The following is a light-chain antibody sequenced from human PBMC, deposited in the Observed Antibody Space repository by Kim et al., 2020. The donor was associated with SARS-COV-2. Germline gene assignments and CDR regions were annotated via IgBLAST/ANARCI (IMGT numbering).Light chain of an antibody. CDR3: SSYTSSSTLV. Sequence: GQSFTFSCTGTSSDVGGYNYVSWYQQHPGKAPKLMIYDVSKRPSGVSNRFSGSKSGNTASLTISGLQAEDEADYYCSSYTSSSTLVFGGGTKLTVL. CDR1: SSDVGGYNY. J-gene: IGLJ3*02. V-gene: IGLV2-14*04. CDR2: DVS.